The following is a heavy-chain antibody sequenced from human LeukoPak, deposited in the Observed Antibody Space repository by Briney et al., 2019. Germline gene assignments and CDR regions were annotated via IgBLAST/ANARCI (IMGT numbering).Heavy chain of an antibody. V-gene: IGHV4-39*01. D-gene: IGHD5-24*01. CDR3: ARWRHGYNSVDAFDI. Sequence: PSETLSLTCTVSGGSISTNNHYWGWIRQPPGKGLEWIGNIYYSGSTDYNPSLKSRVIISVDTSENHFSLKVTSVTAADTAVYYCARWRHGYNSVDAFDIWGQGVMVTVSS. CDR2: IYYSGST. CDR1: GGSISTNNHY. J-gene: IGHJ3*02.